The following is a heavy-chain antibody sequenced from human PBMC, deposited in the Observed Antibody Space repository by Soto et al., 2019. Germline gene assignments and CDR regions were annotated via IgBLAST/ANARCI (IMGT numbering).Heavy chain of an antibody. J-gene: IGHJ3*02. D-gene: IGHD1-1*01. Sequence: AGESLKISCKASGYSFTPFWIGWVRHMPGKGLEWMGFIYPADSDTRYSPSFQDQVTISADKSISTAYLQWSSLKASDTAMYYCASRKKTSDAFDIWGQGTMVTVSS. CDR3: ASRKKTSDAFDI. V-gene: IGHV5-51*01. CDR1: GYSFTPFW. CDR2: IYPADSDT.